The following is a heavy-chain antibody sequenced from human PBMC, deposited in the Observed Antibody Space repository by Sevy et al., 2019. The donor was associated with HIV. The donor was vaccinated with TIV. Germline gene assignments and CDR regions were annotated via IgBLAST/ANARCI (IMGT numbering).Heavy chain of an antibody. CDR3: ARDTYYYDSSGYYSLWAFDY. D-gene: IGHD3-22*01. J-gene: IGHJ4*02. CDR1: GYTFTGYY. Sequence: ASVKVSCKASGYTFTGYYMHWVRQAPGQGLEWMGWINPNSGGTNYAQKFQGRVTMTRDTSISTAYMELSRLRSDDTAVYYCARDTYYYDSSGYYSLWAFDYWGQGTLVTVSS. CDR2: INPNSGGT. V-gene: IGHV1-2*02.